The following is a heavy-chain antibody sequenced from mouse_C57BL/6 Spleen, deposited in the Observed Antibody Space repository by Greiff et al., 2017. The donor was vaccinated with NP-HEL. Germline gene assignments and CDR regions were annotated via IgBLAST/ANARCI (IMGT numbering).Heavy chain of an antibody. V-gene: IGHV1-4*01. CDR2: INPSSGYT. Sequence: QVQLKQSGAELARPGASVKMSCKASGYTFTSYTMHWVKQRPGQGLEWIGYINPSSGYTKYNQKFKGKATLTADKSSSTAYMQLSSLTSEDSAVYYCARLDYGSSSYAMDYWGQGTSVTVSS. J-gene: IGHJ4*01. CDR3: ARLDYGSSSYAMDY. D-gene: IGHD1-1*01. CDR1: GYTFTSYT.